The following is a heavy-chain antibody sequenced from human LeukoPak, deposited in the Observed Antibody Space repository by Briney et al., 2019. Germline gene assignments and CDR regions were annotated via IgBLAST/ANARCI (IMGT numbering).Heavy chain of an antibody. V-gene: IGHV3-73*01. CDR2: IRGKSYDYTT. J-gene: IGHJ4*02. CDR3: TSSKGGAPAN. CDR1: GFTFSASG. Sequence: GGSLRLSCVASGFTFSASGIHWVRQPSGKGLEWVGRIRGKSYDYTTSYIATVQGRFTISRDDSRNTAYLQMDSLKTEDTAIYYCTSSKGGAPANWGQGTLVTVSS. D-gene: IGHD2-21*01.